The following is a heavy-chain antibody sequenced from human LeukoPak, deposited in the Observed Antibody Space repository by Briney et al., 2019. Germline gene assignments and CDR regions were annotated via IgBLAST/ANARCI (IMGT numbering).Heavy chain of an antibody. D-gene: IGHD1-26*01. CDR2: VHSSGGVI. CDR1: GYTFTSDY. J-gene: IGHJ5*02. CDR3: AGSSHQRNWFDP. Sequence: ASVKVSFKASGYTFTSDYMNWVRQAPGQGLEWMGIVHSSGGVIKYAQEFQDRLTVTRDTSTSTIYMELGSLRSEDTAVYYCAGSSHQRNWFDPWGQGTLVIVSS. V-gene: IGHV1-46*01.